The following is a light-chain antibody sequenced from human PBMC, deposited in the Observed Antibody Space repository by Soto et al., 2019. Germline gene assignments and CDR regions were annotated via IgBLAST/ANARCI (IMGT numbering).Light chain of an antibody. J-gene: IGKJ1*01. CDR2: GAS. Sequence: EVGLTQSPCTLSLSPGERATLSCRASQSVSSRLAWYQQKPGQAPRLLISGASSRATGIPDRFSGSGSGTDFTLTISRLEPEDFAVDDCQQYGSSGTFGQGTKVDIK. CDR1: QSVSSR. CDR3: QQYGSSGT. V-gene: IGKV3-20*01.